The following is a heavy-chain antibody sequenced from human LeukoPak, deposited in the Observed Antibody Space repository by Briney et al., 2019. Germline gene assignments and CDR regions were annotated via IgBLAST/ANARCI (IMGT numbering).Heavy chain of an antibody. J-gene: IGHJ4*02. Sequence: SETLSLTCTVSGGSISNSRDYWAWIRQPPGKGLEWIGSIYYSGSTYYNPSLKSRVTISVDTSKNQFSLKLSSVTAADTAVYYCAREQLISGSAQFDYWGQGTLVTVSS. CDR2: IYYSGST. D-gene: IGHD1-26*01. CDR3: AREQLISGSAQFDY. V-gene: IGHV4-39*07. CDR1: GGSISNSRDY.